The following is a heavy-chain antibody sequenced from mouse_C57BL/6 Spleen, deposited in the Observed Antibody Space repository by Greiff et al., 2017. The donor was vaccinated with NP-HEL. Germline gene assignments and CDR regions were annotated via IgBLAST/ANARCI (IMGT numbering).Heavy chain of an antibody. J-gene: IGHJ2*01. Sequence: EVKVVESGGDLVKPGGSLKLSCAASGVTFSSYGMSWVRQTPDKRLEWVATISSGGSYTYYPDSVKGRFTISRDNAKNTLYLQMSSLKSEDTAMYYCARDYDGYYDYWGQGTTLTVSS. CDR2: ISSGGSYT. CDR3: ARDYDGYYDY. CDR1: GVTFSSYG. V-gene: IGHV5-6*01. D-gene: IGHD2-3*01.